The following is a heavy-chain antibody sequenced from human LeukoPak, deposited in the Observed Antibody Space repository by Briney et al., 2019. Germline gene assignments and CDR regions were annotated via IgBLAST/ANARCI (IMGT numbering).Heavy chain of an antibody. Sequence: GGSLRLSCAASGLTVSSSYMSWVRQAPGKGLEWVSIIYNDGSTYYADSMKGRFTISRDNSKNALYLQVNSLRAEDTAMYYCARNILFAFDIWGQGTMVTVSS. V-gene: IGHV3-53*01. J-gene: IGHJ3*02. CDR1: GLTVSSSY. CDR2: IYNDGST. CDR3: ARNILFAFDI.